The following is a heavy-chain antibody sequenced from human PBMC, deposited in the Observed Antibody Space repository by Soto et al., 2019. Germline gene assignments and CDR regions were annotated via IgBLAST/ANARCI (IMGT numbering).Heavy chain of an antibody. V-gene: IGHV3-23*01. D-gene: IGHD3-22*01. CDR2: ISGSGGGT. CDR1: GFTFSSYA. CDR3: ARRDYDSSGPVFRYFQQ. Sequence: PGGSLRLSCSASGFTFSSYAMHWVRQAPGKGLEWVSAISGSGGGTYYADSVEGRFTISRDNSNNTLYLQMSSLRAEDTAVYYCARRDYDSSGPVFRYFQQWGQGNLVTVSS. J-gene: IGHJ1*01.